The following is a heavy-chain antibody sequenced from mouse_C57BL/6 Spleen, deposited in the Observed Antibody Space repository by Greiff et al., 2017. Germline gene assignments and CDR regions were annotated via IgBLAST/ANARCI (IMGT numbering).Heavy chain of an antibody. Sequence: QVQLQQSGPELVKPGASVKVSCKASGYTFTSYCMHWVKQSHGQSLEWIGGINPSDSGTSYNQKFKGKATLTVDKSSSTAYMQLRSLTSEDSAVYYCASLDSYSACYMDYWGQGTSVTVSS. V-gene: IGHV1-74*01. CDR1: GYTFTSYC. J-gene: IGHJ4*01. D-gene: IGHD2-12*01. CDR2: INPSDSGT. CDR3: ASLDSYSACYMDY.